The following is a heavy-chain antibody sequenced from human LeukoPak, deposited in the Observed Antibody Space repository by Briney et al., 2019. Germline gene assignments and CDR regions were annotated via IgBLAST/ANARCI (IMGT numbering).Heavy chain of an antibody. J-gene: IGHJ4*02. Sequence: PGGSLRLSRAASGFTVSSNYMSWVRQAPGKGLERVSVIYSGGSTYYADSVKGRFTISRDNSKNTLYLQMNSLRAEDTAVYYCARVWGDYVWGSYRYDYWGQGTLVTVSS. CDR3: ARVWGDYVWGSYRYDY. CDR2: IYSGGST. D-gene: IGHD3-16*02. V-gene: IGHV3-53*01. CDR1: GFTVSSNY.